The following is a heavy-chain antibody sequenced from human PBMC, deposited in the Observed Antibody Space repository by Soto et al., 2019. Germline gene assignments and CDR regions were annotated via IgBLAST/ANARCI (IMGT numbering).Heavy chain of an antibody. CDR3: TTDWSYLAARPPYYYYGMDV. Sequence: EVQLVESGGGLVKPGGSLRLSCAASGFTFSNAWMSWVRQAPGKGLEWVGRIKSKTDGGTTDYAAPVKGRFTISRDDSKNTLYLQMNSLKTEDTAVYYCTTDWSYLAARPPYYYYGMDVWGQGTTVTVSS. J-gene: IGHJ6*02. V-gene: IGHV3-15*01. CDR1: GFTFSNAW. D-gene: IGHD6-6*01. CDR2: IKSKTDGGTT.